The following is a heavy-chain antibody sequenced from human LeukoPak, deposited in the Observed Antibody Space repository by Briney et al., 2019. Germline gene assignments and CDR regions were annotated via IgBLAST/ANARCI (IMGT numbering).Heavy chain of an antibody. CDR2: INYSGST. V-gene: IGHV4-59*11. CDR3: AREIGAPSGGRVMHVYYDYMDV. D-gene: IGHD6-19*01. J-gene: IGHJ6*03. CDR1: GGSISSHY. Sequence: AETLSLTCTASGGSISSHYWSWIRQPPGKGLEWIAYINYSGSTNYNPSLKSRVTISLDASKNQFSLKLSTVTAADTAVHYCAREIGAPSGGRVMHVYYDYMDVWGKGTTGTASS.